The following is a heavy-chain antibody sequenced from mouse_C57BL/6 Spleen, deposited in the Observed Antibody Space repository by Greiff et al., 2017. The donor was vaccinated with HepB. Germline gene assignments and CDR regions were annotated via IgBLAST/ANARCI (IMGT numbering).Heavy chain of an antibody. Sequence: VQLQQSGAELVKPGASVKISCKASGYAFSSYWMNWVKQRPGKGLEWIGQIYPGDGDTNYNGKFKGKATLTADKSSSTAYMQLSSLTSEDSAVYFCARCYYGSSYSYFDVWGTGTTVTVSS. CDR1: GYAFSSYW. V-gene: IGHV1-80*01. J-gene: IGHJ1*03. CDR3: ARCYYGSSYSYFDV. D-gene: IGHD1-1*01. CDR2: IYPGDGDT.